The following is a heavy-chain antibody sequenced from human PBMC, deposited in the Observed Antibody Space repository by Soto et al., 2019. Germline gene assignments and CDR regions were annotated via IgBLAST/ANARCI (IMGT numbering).Heavy chain of an antibody. J-gene: IGHJ4*02. CDR3: ARGEGIGYCSSTSCSPFDY. Sequence: GGSLRLSCAASGFTFSSYAMHWVRQAPGKGLEWVAVISYDGSNKYYADSVKGRFTISRDNSKNTLYLQMNSLRAEDTAVYYCARGEGIGYCSSTSCSPFDYWGQGTLVTVSS. V-gene: IGHV3-30-3*01. D-gene: IGHD2-2*01. CDR2: ISYDGSNK. CDR1: GFTFSSYA.